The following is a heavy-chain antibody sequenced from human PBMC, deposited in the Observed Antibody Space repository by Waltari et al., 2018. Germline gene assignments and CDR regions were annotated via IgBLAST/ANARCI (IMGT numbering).Heavy chain of an antibody. Sequence: QVQLQQWGAGLLKPSETLSLTCAVYGGSFSGYYWSWIRQPPGKGLEWIGEINHSGSTNYNPSLKSRVTISVDTSKNQCSLKLSSVTAADTAVYYGARGGYYDFWSGLYLYYGMDVWGQGTTVTVSS. J-gene: IGHJ6*02. CDR2: INHSGST. V-gene: IGHV4-34*01. CDR1: GGSFSGYY. CDR3: ARGGYYDFWSGLYLYYGMDV. D-gene: IGHD3-3*01.